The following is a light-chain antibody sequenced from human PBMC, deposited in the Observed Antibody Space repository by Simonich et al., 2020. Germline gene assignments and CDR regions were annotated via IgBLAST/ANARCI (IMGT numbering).Light chain of an antibody. CDR1: SSDVGGYNY. CDR2: DVS. Sequence: QSALTQPASVSGPPGQSITISCTGTSSDVGGYNYFSWYQQHPGKAPKLMIYDVSKRPSGVSNRFSGSKSGNTASLTISGLQAEDEADYYCSSYTSSSSVVFGGGTKLTVL. CDR3: SSYTSSSSVV. V-gene: IGLV2-14*01. J-gene: IGLJ2*01.